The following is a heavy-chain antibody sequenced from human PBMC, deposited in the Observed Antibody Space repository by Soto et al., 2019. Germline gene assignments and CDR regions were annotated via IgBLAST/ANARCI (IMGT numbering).Heavy chain of an antibody. D-gene: IGHD2-15*01. CDR3: AGRGGTKGYYFDY. Sequence: PSETLSLTCTVSGGSISSYYWSWIRQPPGKGLEWIGYIYYSGSTNYNPSLKSRVTISVDTSKNQFSLKLSSVTAADTAVYYCAGRGGTKGYYFDYWGQGTLVTVSS. CDR1: GGSISSYY. V-gene: IGHV4-59*12. J-gene: IGHJ4*02. CDR2: IYYSGST.